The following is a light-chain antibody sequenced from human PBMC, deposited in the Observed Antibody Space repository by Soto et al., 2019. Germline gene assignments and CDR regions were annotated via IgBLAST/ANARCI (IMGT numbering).Light chain of an antibody. CDR2: GAS. Sequence: EIVFTHSPATLSLFPGERSSLSCRASQSVSSNYLAWYQQKPGQAPRLLIYGASSRATGIPDRFSGSGSGTDFTLTISSLEPEDFAVYYCQQRSNWPITFGQGTRLEIK. CDR1: QSVSSNY. J-gene: IGKJ5*01. CDR3: QQRSNWPIT. V-gene: IGKV3D-20*02.